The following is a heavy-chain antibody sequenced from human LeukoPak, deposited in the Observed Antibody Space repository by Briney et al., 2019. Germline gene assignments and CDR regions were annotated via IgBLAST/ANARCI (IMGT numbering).Heavy chain of an antibody. V-gene: IGHV4-39*01. Sequence: PSEPLSLTCSVSGGSISNSGYYWGWIRQPPGKGLEWIGSIYYSGSTYYNPSLKSRVTISVDTSKNQFSLKLSSVTAADTAVYYCASRSSGYSSGWLVFDYWGQGTLVTVSS. CDR3: ASRSSGYSSGWLVFDY. D-gene: IGHD6-19*01. J-gene: IGHJ4*02. CDR2: IYYSGST. CDR1: GGSISNSGYY.